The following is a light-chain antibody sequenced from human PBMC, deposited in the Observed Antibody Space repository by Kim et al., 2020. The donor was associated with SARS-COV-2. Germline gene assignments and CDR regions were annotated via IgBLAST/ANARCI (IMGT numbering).Light chain of an antibody. J-gene: IGKJ4*01. CDR3: QQYGNSPLT. V-gene: IGKV3-20*01. CDR2: GPS. Sequence: SPRERASLSCSASQSVYSSYLAWYQQKPGQAPRLLIYGPSNRATAIPARFSGRGSGTDFTLTISRLEPEDFAVYYCQQYGNSPLTFGGGTKVEIK. CDR1: QSVYSSY.